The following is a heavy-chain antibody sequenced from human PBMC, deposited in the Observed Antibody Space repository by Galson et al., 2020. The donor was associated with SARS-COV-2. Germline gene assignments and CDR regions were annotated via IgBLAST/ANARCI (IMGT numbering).Heavy chain of an antibody. CDR2: IFYDGSDK. J-gene: IGHJ4*02. D-gene: IGHD6-19*01. V-gene: IGHV3-33*01. CDR1: GFTFSDHA. Sequence: GESLKIPCAASGFTFSDHAMHWVRQAPGKGLEWVAQIFYDGSDKYYGDSVKGRFTISRDSSKNMVYLQMNNLKVDDTAVYYCARDGQLSSGWAFDYWGQGTLVTVSS. CDR3: ARDGQLSSGWAFDY.